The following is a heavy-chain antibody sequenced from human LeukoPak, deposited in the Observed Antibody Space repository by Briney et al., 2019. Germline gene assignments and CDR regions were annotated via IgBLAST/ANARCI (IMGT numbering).Heavy chain of an antibody. CDR2: ITGSGGSS. J-gene: IGHJ6*02. V-gene: IGHV3-23*01. D-gene: IGHD3-10*01. CDR3: ARVWFGELFHYYYGMDV. Sequence: PGRSLRLSCAASGFTFSSYAMSWVRQAPGKGLEWVSVITGSGGSSYYADSVKGRFTNSRDNSKNTLYLQMNSLRAEDTAVYYCARVWFGELFHYYYGMDVWGQGTTVTVSS. CDR1: GFTFSSYA.